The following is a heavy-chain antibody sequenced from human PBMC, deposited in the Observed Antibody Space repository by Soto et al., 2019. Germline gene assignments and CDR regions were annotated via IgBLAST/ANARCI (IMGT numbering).Heavy chain of an antibody. CDR2: IYYSGST. J-gene: IGHJ5*02. V-gene: IGHV4-39*01. Sequence: SETLSLTCTVSGGSISETGYYCGWIRQPPGKGLEWIGNIYYSGSTDYNPSLKSRVTISVDTSKNQFSLKLSSVTAADTAVYYCAKLHCITNNCVPLDPWGQGTLVTVSS. CDR1: GGSISETGYY. CDR3: AKLHCITNNCVPLDP. D-gene: IGHD3-10*01.